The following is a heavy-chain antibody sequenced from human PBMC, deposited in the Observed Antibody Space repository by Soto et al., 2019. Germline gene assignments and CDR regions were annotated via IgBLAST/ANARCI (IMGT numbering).Heavy chain of an antibody. CDR2: ISYDGNNK. D-gene: IGHD5-18*01. J-gene: IGHJ4*02. V-gene: IGHV3-30-3*01. CDR3: ARGDGDYNDGNGYRGRH. CDR1: GFTCSTYT. Sequence: GGSLRLSCAASGFTCSTYTMHWVRQAPGKGLEWVAVISYDGNNKFYADSVKGRFTISRDSTKQTLYLQMNSLRPDDTAMYYCARGDGDYNDGNGYRGRHWGQGTLVTVSS.